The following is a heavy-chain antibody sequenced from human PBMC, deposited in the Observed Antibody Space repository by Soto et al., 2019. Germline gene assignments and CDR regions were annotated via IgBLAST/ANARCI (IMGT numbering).Heavy chain of an antibody. V-gene: IGHV3-9*01. Sequence: EVQLVESGGGLVQTGRSLRLSCAASGFTFDDYAMHWVRQAPGKGLEWVSGISWNGGSVTYADSVKGRFTISRDNAKNPRYLQMNSLRAEDTALYYCAKDPRSSPLGYYFDYWGLGTLVTVSS. D-gene: IGHD6-6*01. CDR2: ISWNGGSV. CDR3: AKDPRSSPLGYYFDY. CDR1: GFTFDDYA. J-gene: IGHJ4*02.